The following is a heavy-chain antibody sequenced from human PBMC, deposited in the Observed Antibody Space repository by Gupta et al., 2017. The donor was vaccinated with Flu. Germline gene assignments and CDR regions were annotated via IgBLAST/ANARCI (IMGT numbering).Heavy chain of an antibody. V-gene: IGHV3-23*01. Sequence: EVQLLESGGGLVQPGGSLRISCAASGFTFSSYAMSWVRQAPGKGLEGVSAISGSGGSTYYADSVKGRFTISRDNSKNTLYLQMNSLRAEDTAVYYCAKDRGDSYGPLAFDYWGQGTLVTVSS. CDR2: ISGSGGST. CDR1: GFTFSSYA. J-gene: IGHJ4*02. D-gene: IGHD5-18*01. CDR3: AKDRGDSYGPLAFDY.